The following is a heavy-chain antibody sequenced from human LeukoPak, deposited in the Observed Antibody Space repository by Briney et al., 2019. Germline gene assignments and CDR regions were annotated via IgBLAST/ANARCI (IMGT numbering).Heavy chain of an antibody. CDR2: ISSSGSTI. Sequence: GGSLRLSCAASGFTFSDYYMSWIRQAPGKGLEWVSYISSSGSTIYYADSVKGRFTISRDNAKNSLYLRMNSLRAEDTAVYYCARDPHRYCGGDCYSDYWGQGTLVTVSS. D-gene: IGHD2-21*02. CDR3: ARDPHRYCGGDCYSDY. J-gene: IGHJ4*02. V-gene: IGHV3-11*01. CDR1: GFTFSDYY.